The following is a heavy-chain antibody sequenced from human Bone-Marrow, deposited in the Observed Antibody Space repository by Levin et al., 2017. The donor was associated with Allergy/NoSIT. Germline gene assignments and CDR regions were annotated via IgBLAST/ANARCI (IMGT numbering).Heavy chain of an antibody. CDR3: ARRGAAHSFDY. J-gene: IGHJ4*02. Sequence: PGESLKISCKGSGYRFNNYWIAWVRQRPGKGLECMGIIYPGDSETRYSPSFQGQVTISVGKSISTSFLQWNSLKTSDAAIYYCARRGAAHSFDYWGQGTLVTVSS. CDR2: IYPGDSET. D-gene: IGHD6-13*01. CDR1: GYRFNNYW. V-gene: IGHV5-51*01.